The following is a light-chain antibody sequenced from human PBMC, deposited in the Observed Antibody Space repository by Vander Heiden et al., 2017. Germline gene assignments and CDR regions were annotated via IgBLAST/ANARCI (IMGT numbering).Light chain of an antibody. Sequence: DIQMTQSPSTLSASVGDRVTIICRASQNIFRWLAWYQQKPGRAPKLLIYQASSLDSGVPSRFSGSGSGTEFTLTVRSLQPDDFATYYCQQDESYPRTFGQGTKVEIK. CDR1: QNIFRW. CDR2: QAS. J-gene: IGKJ1*01. CDR3: QQDESYPRT. V-gene: IGKV1-5*03.